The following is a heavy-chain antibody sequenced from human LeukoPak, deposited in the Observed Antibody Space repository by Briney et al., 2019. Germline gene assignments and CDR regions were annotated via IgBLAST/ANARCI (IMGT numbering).Heavy chain of an antibody. D-gene: IGHD3-22*01. V-gene: IGHV4-59*01. CDR3: ARGAYSSPYTWLDP. CDR1: GGSISSYY. CDR2: IYYSGST. J-gene: IGHJ5*02. Sequence: SETLSLTCTISGGSISSYYWSWIRQPPGNALEWIGHIYYSGSTDYNPSLKSRVTISVDTSKNQFSLKLISVAAADTALYYCARGAYSSPYTWLDPWGQRTLVTVSS.